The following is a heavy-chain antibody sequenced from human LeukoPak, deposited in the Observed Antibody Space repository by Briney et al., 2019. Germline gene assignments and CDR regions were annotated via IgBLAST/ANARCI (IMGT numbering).Heavy chain of an antibody. J-gene: IGHJ6*02. CDR2: INPNSGGI. V-gene: IGHV1-2*02. Sequence: ASVKVSCKASGYTFTGYYMHWVRQAPGQGLEWMGWINPNSGGINYAQKFQGRVTMTRDTSISTAYMELSRLRSDDTAVYYCASRCSGGSCYANHYYYDMDVWGQGTTVTVSS. CDR3: ASRCSGGSCYANHYYYDMDV. D-gene: IGHD2-15*01. CDR1: GYTFTGYY.